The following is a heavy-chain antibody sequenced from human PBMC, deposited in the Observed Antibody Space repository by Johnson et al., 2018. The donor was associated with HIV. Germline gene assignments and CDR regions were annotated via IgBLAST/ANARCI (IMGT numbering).Heavy chain of an antibody. V-gene: IGHV3-30-3*02. CDR3: AKPPSMGADAFDI. D-gene: IGHD3-16*01. J-gene: IGHJ3*02. CDR1: GFTFSSYA. CDR2: ISYDGSNK. Sequence: VQLVESGGGVVQPGRSLRLSCAASGFTFSSYAMHWVRQAPGKGLEWVAVISYDGSNKYYADSVKGRFTISRDNSKNTLYLQMNSLRPEDTAVYYCAKPPSMGADAFDIWGQGTGVTVSS.